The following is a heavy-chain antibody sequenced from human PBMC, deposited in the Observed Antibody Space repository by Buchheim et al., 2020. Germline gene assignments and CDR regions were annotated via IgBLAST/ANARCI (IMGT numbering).Heavy chain of an antibody. V-gene: IGHV3-11*05. J-gene: IGHJ4*02. CDR1: GFTFSDYY. Sequence: QVQLVESGGGLVKPGGSLRLSCAASGFTFSDYYMSWIRQAPGKGLEWVSYISSSSSYTNYADSVKGRFTISRDNAKNSLYLQMNSLRAEDTAVYYCARGDMLGRYCSSTSCYTYDYWGQGTL. D-gene: IGHD2-2*02. CDR3: ARGDMLGRYCSSTSCYTYDY. CDR2: ISSSSSYT.